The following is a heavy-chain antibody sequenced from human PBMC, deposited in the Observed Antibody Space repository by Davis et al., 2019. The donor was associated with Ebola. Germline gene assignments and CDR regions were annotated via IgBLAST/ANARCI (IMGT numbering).Heavy chain of an antibody. J-gene: IGHJ4*02. CDR2: IKQDGSEK. Sequence: GESLKISCTASGFPFSTYAMSWVRQAPGKGLEWVASIKQDGSEKYYVDSVKGRFTISRDNAKNSLYLQMNSLRAEDTAVYYCARASGYSSSWLDYWGQGTLVTVSS. D-gene: IGHD6-13*01. CDR1: GFPFSTYA. V-gene: IGHV3-7*04. CDR3: ARASGYSSSWLDY.